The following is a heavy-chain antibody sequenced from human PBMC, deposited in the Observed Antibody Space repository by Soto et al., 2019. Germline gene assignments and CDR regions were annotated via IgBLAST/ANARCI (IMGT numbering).Heavy chain of an antibody. CDR1: GFTFSSYT. V-gene: IGHV3-30*04. D-gene: IGHD2-21*02. Sequence: QVQLVESGGGVVQPGRSLRLSCAASGFTFSSYTMHWVRQAPGKGLEWVALIYYDGSQIYYADSVKGRFTISRDNSKKMRNRDMNSLRTEDTAVYYCTRGGGNQLGDCYDNWGKGTLVTVSS. CDR2: IYYDGSQI. CDR3: TRGGGNQLGDCYDN. J-gene: IGHJ4*02.